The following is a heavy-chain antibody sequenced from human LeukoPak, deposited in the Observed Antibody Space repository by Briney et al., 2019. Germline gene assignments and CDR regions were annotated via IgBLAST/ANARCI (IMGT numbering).Heavy chain of an antibody. J-gene: IGHJ4*02. CDR2: ITSKGDNYQT. D-gene: IGHD2-8*01. Sequence: GGSLRLSCAASGFTLSDYHMDWVGQAPGKGREWGGRITSKGDNYQTHYATAVKGRFNISRDDSKSSLYLQMHSLITEHTAVYLCARGIVPTGFDYWGQGTLVTVSS. CDR3: ARGIVPTGFDY. CDR1: GFTLSDYH. V-gene: IGHV3-72*01.